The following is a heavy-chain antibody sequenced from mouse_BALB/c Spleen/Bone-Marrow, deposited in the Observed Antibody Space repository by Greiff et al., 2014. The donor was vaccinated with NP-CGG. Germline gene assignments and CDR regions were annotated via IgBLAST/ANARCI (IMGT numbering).Heavy chain of an antibody. CDR1: GFDFRTYW. CDR2: INPDSKTK. CDR3: ARMGYYGGLAY. J-gene: IGHJ3*01. V-gene: IGHV4-1*02. D-gene: IGHD1-2*01. Sequence: VQLQQPGGGLVQPGGFLKLSCAASGFDFRTYWMSWVRQAPGKGLEWIGEINPDSKTKNYAPSLKDKFIISRDNAKNTLYLQMSKVRSEDTALYYCARMGYYGGLAYWGQGTLVTVSA.